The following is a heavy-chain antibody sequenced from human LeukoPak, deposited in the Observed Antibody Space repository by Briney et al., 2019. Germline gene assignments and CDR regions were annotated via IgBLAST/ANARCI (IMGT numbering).Heavy chain of an antibody. D-gene: IGHD5-24*01. Sequence: ASVKVSCKASGYTFTGYYMHWVRQAPGQGLEWMGWINPNSGGTNYAQEFQGRVTMTRDTSISTAYMELSRLRSDDTAVYYCARDNADGYNADYWGQGTLVTVSS. V-gene: IGHV1-2*02. J-gene: IGHJ4*02. CDR1: GYTFTGYY. CDR2: INPNSGGT. CDR3: ARDNADGYNADY.